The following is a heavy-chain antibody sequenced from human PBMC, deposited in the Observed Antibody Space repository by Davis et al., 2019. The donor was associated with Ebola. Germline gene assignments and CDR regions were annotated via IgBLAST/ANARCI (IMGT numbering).Heavy chain of an antibody. CDR1: GFPFSSYS. D-gene: IGHD3-16*02. Sequence: GESLKTSCAAPGFPFSSYSMNLVRQAPGKGLEWVSYISSSSSTIYHADSVKGRFTIPRDNAKNSLYLQMNSLRDEDTAVYYCARARYYDYIWGSYRPTAYFDYWGQGTLVTVSS. CDR2: ISSSSSTI. V-gene: IGHV3-48*02. J-gene: IGHJ4*02. CDR3: ARARYYDYIWGSYRPTAYFDY.